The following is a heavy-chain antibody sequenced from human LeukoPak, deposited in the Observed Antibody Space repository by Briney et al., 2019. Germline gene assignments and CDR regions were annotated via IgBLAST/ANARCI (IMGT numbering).Heavy chain of an antibody. D-gene: IGHD3-22*01. CDR1: GFSVISNY. J-gene: IGHJ2*01. Sequence: GGSLRLSCAASGFSVISNYVSWVRQAPGKGLEWVSVIYNGGDTYYADSVMCLFPISRHNSKNTLSLQMNNMRPEDTAVYYCARDRGSHYYDSSTPSWYFDLWGRGTLVIVSS. CDR3: ARDRGSHYYDSSTPSWYFDL. CDR2: IYNGGDT. V-gene: IGHV3-53*04.